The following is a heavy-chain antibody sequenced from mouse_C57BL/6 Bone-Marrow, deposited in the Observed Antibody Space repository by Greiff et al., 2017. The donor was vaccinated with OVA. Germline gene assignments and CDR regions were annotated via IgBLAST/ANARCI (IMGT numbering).Heavy chain of an antibody. V-gene: IGHV1-26*01. Sequence: VQLQQSGPELVKPGASVKISCKASGYTFTDYYMNWVKQSHGKSLEWIGDINPNNGGTSYNQKFKGKATLTVDKSSSTAYMELRSLTSEDSAVYYWARSYYGYWYFDVGGRGTTVTVSS. CDR1: GYTFTDYY. J-gene: IGHJ1*03. D-gene: IGHD1-1*01. CDR3: ARSYYGYWYFDV. CDR2: INPNNGGT.